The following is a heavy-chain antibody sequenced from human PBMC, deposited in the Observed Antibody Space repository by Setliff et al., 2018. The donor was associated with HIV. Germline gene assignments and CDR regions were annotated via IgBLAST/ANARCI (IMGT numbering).Heavy chain of an antibody. CDR2: IIPIFGTA. Sequence: ASVKVSCKASGGTFSSYAISWVRQAPGQGLEWMGGIIPIFGTANHAQKFQGRVTITTDESTSTAYMELSSLRSEDTAVYYCAGVFGVYYDKEGPYDAFDIWGQGTMVTVSS. V-gene: IGHV1-69*05. CDR3: AGVFGVYYDKEGPYDAFDI. D-gene: IGHD3-22*01. CDR1: GGTFSSYA. J-gene: IGHJ3*02.